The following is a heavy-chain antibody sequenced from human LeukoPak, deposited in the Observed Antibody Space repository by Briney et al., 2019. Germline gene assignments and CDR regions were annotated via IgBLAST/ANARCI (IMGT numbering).Heavy chain of an antibody. CDR1: GFTFSSYS. CDR3: AKGTSSGKALYYFDY. CDR2: ISSSSSTI. V-gene: IGHV3-48*01. Sequence: GGSLRLSCAASGFTFSSYSMNWVRQAPGKGLEWVSYISSSSSTIYYADSVKGRFTISRDNAKNSLYLQMNSLRAEDTAVYYCAKGTSSGKALYYFDYWGQGTLVTVSS. J-gene: IGHJ4*02.